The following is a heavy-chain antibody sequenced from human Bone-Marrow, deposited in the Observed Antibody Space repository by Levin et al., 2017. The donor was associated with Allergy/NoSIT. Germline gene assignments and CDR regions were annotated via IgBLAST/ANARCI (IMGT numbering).Heavy chain of an antibody. V-gene: IGHV3-48*03. D-gene: IGHD6-13*01. CDR2: IGGSGSTT. Sequence: SCEASGFNFRNYEMNWVRQAPGKGLEWVASIGGSGSTTHYADSVRGRFTVSRDNAKSSLYLQMNSLRVEDTAVYYCARDGAAAPAGDDYYYYYMDAWGEGTTVTVSS. J-gene: IGHJ6*03. CDR1: GFNFRNYE. CDR3: ARDGAAAPAGDDYYYYYMDA.